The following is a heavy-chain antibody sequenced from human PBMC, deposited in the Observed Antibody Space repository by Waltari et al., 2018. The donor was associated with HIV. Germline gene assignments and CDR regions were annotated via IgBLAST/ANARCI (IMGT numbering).Heavy chain of an antibody. CDR3: ARIRGTGWFMFDP. J-gene: IGHJ5*02. V-gene: IGHV4-39*01. CDR2: IFSDGDS. Sequence: GWVRQPPGEGLQWIGSIFSDGDSYYNPSLGSRATISLDTSKREIYLNLISVTAADTAVYYCARIRGTGWFMFDPWGQGTLVTVSS. D-gene: IGHD6-19*01.